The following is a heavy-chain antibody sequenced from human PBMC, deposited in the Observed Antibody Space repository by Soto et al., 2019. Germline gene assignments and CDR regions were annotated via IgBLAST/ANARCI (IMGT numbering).Heavy chain of an antibody. CDR3: ASHIVVVPAGGVGYMDV. CDR1: GFTFSSYS. Sequence: PGGSLRLSCAASGFTFSSYSMNWVRQAPGKGLEWVSSISSSSSYIYYADSVKGRFTISRDNAKNSLYLQMNSLRAEDTAVYYCASHIVVVPAGGVGYMDVWGKGATVTVSS. V-gene: IGHV3-21*01. J-gene: IGHJ6*03. D-gene: IGHD2-2*01. CDR2: ISSSSSYI.